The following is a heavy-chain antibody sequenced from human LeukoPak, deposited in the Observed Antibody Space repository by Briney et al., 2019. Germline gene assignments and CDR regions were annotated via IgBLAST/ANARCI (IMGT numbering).Heavy chain of an antibody. CDR1: GGSISSYY. CDR3: ASLTLADTSGYGEFDY. CDR2: IYYSGST. V-gene: IGHV4-59*08. D-gene: IGHD3-22*01. Sequence: SETLSLTCTVSGGSISSYYWSWIRQPPGKGLEWIGYIYYSGSTDYNPSLKSRVTISIDTSKNQFSLKLTSVTAADTAVYYCASLTLADTSGYGEFDYWGQGTLVTVSS. J-gene: IGHJ4*02.